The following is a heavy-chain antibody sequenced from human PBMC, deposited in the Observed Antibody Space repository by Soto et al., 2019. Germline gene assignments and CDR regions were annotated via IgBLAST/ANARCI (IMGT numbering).Heavy chain of an antibody. D-gene: IGHD3-16*01. J-gene: IGHJ6*03. CDR3: ARSPPSKGLEFGYYMAV. CDR1: GFTFSSYS. CDR2: ISSSSSYI. Sequence: PGGSLRLSCAASGFTFSSYSMNWVRQAPEKGLEWVSSISSSSSYIYYADSVKGRFTISRDNAKNSLYRQMNSLRAEDTAVYYCARSPPSKGLEFGYYMAVRGKGTTVTVSS. V-gene: IGHV3-21*01.